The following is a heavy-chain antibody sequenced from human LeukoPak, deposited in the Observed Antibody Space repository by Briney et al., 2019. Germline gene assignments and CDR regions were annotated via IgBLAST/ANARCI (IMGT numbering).Heavy chain of an antibody. J-gene: IGHJ5*01. CDR3: ARDRHIVVVTARRGNWFDS. D-gene: IGHD2-21*02. Sequence: SETLSLTCTASGFSISSYYRSWIRQPAGKGLEWIGRIYTSGSTNYNPSPKSRVTISVDTTKNQFTLKLSSVTAADTAVYYCARDRHIVVVTARRGNWFDSWGQGTLVSVCS. CDR2: IYTSGST. CDR1: GFSISSYY. V-gene: IGHV4-4*07.